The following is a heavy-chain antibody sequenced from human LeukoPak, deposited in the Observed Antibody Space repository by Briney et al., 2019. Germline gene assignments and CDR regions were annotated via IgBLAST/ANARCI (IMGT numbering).Heavy chain of an antibody. Sequence: ASVKVSCKASGYTFTSYGISWVRQAPGQGLEWMGWISAYNGNTNYAQKLQGRVTMTTDTSTSTAYMELRSLRSDDTAVYYCARDYDSWSGSADRLDYWGQGTLVTVSS. CDR3: ARDYDSWSGSADRLDY. V-gene: IGHV1-18*01. D-gene: IGHD3-3*01. CDR1: GYTFTSYG. CDR2: ISAYNGNT. J-gene: IGHJ4*02.